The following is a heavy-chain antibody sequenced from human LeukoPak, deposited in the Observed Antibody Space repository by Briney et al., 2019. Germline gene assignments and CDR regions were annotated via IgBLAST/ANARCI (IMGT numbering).Heavy chain of an antibody. CDR2: SSPYNGNT. CDR3: ARLGYYDFWSGYIAYYYYYMDV. CDR1: GYTFTSYG. J-gene: IGHJ6*03. D-gene: IGHD3-3*01. Sequence: ASVKVSCKASGYTFTSYGISWVRQAPGQGLEWMGWSSPYNGNTNYAQKLQGRVTMTTDTSTSTAYMELRSLRSDDTAVYYCARLGYYDFWSGYIAYYYYYMDVWGKGTTVTVSS. V-gene: IGHV1-18*01.